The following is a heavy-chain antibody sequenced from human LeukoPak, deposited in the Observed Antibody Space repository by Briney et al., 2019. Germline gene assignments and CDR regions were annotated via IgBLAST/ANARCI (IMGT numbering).Heavy chain of an antibody. D-gene: IGHD3-10*01. V-gene: IGHV4-34*01. J-gene: IGHJ5*02. CDR2: INHSGST. CDR1: GGSFSGYY. Sequence: PSETLSLTCAVYGGSFSGYYWNWIRQPPGKGLEWIGEINHSGSTNYNPSLKSRVTISVDTSKNQFSLKLSSVTAADTAVYYCARRGVMVRGVPWFDPWGQGTLVTVSS. CDR3: ARRGVMVRGVPWFDP.